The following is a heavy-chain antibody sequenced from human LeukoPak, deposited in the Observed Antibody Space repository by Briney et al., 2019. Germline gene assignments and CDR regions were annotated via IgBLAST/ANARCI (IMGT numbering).Heavy chain of an antibody. V-gene: IGHV3-11*04. D-gene: IGHD3-22*01. J-gene: IGHJ4*02. CDR3: ARELYDSSGYYFSHFDY. Sequence: GGSLRLSCAASGFTFSNAWMSWVRQAPGKGLEWVSYISSSGNTIYYADSLKGRFTTSRDNAKNSLYLQIDSLRAEDTAVYFCARELYDSSGYYFSHFDYWGQGTLVTVSS. CDR1: GFTFSNAW. CDR2: ISSSGNTI.